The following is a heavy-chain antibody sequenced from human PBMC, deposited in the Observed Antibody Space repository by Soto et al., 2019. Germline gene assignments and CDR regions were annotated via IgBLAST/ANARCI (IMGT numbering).Heavy chain of an antibody. J-gene: IGHJ5*02. D-gene: IGHD3-3*01. Sequence: ASVKVSCKASGYTFTSYGISWVRQAPGQGLEWMGWISAYNGNTNYAQKLQGRVTMTRNTSISTAYMELSSLRSEDTAVYYCARGLRYDFWSGYYMYNWFDPWGQGTLVTVSS. CDR3: ARGLRYDFWSGYYMYNWFDP. CDR2: ISAYNGNT. CDR1: GYTFTSYG. V-gene: IGHV1-18*01.